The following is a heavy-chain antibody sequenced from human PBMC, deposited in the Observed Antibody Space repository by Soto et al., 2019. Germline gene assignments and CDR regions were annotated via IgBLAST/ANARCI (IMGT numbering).Heavy chain of an antibody. V-gene: IGHV3-23*01. CDR2: ISGSGGST. J-gene: IGHJ4*02. Sequence: EVQLLESGGGLVQPGGSLRLSCAASGFTFSSYAMSWVRQAPGKGLERVSAISGSGGSTYYADSVKGRFTISRDNSKNTLYLQMNSLRAEDTAVYYCAKGGAVFTLGVTMIGGDEADYWGQGTLVTVSS. CDR1: GFTFSSYA. CDR3: AKGGAVFTLGVTMIGGDEADY. D-gene: IGHD3-22*01.